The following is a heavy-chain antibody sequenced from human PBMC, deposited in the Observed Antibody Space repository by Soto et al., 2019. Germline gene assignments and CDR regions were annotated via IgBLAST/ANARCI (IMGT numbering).Heavy chain of an antibody. J-gene: IGHJ6*02. Sequence: QVQRVESGGGVVQPGRSLRLSCAASGFTFSSYGMHWVRQAPGKGLEWVAVISYDGSNKYYADSVKGRFTISRDNSKNSMYMQINSLRAENTGVYYGDSLLGNSEGGTVFYYDDLDHWGQGTKVTVSS. CDR3: DSLLGNSEGGTVFYYDDLDH. CDR2: ISYDGSNK. CDR1: GFTFSSYG. D-gene: IGHD1-26*01. V-gene: IGHV3-30*03.